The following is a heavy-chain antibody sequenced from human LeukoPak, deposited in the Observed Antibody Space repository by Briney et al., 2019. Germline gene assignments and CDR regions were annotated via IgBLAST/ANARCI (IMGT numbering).Heavy chain of an antibody. J-gene: IGHJ4*02. CDR1: SYTFTSYG. V-gene: IGHV1-18*01. Sequence: ASVKVSCKASSYTFTSYGISWVRQAPGQGLEWMGWISAYNGNTNYAQKLQGRVTMTTDTSTSTAYMELRSLRSDDTAVYYCARAPGLLSFGEFSHPPHFDYWGQGTLVTVSS. CDR2: ISAYNGNT. CDR3: ARAPGLLSFGEFSHPPHFDY. D-gene: IGHD3-10*01.